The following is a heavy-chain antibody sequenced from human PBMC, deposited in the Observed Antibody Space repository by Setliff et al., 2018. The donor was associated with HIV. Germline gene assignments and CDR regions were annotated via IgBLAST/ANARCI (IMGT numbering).Heavy chain of an antibody. Sequence: SETLSLTCAVYGGSFNGYFWSWIRQPAGKGLEWIGHIYITEGTDYNPSLKSRVTMSVDTSKNQFSLKLSSLTAADTAVYYCARYRRDDYYLTAYFDSWGQGTLVTVSS. CDR2: IYITEGT. J-gene: IGHJ4*02. CDR3: ARYRRDDYYLTAYFDS. V-gene: IGHV4-59*10. CDR1: GGSFNGYF. D-gene: IGHD1-26*01.